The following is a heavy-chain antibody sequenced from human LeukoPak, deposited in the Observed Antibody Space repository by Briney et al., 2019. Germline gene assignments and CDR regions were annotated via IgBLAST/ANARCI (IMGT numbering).Heavy chain of an antibody. D-gene: IGHD2-15*01. CDR1: GFTFSSYG. V-gene: IGHV3-30*03. CDR2: ISNNGRSI. J-gene: IGHJ4*02. CDR3: AREACSGSCHSDYFDY. Sequence: GGSLRLSCAASGFTFSSYGMHWGRQAPAKGLEWVAVISNNGRSIYYADSVKGRFTISRDNSKNTLYLQVNSLRVEDTAVYSCAREACSGSCHSDYFDYWGLGTLVTVSS.